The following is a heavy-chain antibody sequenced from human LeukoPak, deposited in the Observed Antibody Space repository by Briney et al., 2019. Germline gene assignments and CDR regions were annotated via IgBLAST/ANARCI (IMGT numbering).Heavy chain of an antibody. J-gene: IGHJ3*02. D-gene: IGHD2-21*01. CDR2: MNPNSGNT. Sequence: ASVKVSCRASGYTFTSYDINWVRQATGQGLEWMGWMNPNSGNTGYAQKFQGRVTMTRNTSISTAYMELSSLRSEDTAVYYCARGRTARVMRRAFDIWGQGTMVTVSS. CDR1: GYTFTSYD. CDR3: ARGRTARVMRRAFDI. V-gene: IGHV1-8*01.